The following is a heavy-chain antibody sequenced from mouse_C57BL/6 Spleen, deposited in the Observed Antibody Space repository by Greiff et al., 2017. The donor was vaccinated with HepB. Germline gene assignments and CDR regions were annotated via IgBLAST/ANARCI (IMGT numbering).Heavy chain of an antibody. CDR2: IYPGDGDT. CDR1: GYAFSSSW. J-gene: IGHJ2*01. CDR3: AKRSHYSNYEDFDY. D-gene: IGHD2-5*01. V-gene: IGHV1-82*01. Sequence: VQLQQSGPELVKPGASVKISCKASGYAFSSSWMNWVKQRPGKGLEWIGRIYPGDGDTNYNGKFKGKATLTADKSSSTAYMQLSSLTSEDSAVYFCAKRSHYSNYEDFDYWGQGTTLTVSS.